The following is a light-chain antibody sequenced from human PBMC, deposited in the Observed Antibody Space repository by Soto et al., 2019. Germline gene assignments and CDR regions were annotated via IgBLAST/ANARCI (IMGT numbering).Light chain of an antibody. CDR2: DAS. V-gene: IGKV1-33*01. CDR1: QDISNY. CDR3: QQYDNPS. Sequence: DIQMTQSPSSLSASVGDRVTITCQASQDISNYLNWYQQKPGKAPKFLMYDASNLETGVPSRFSGSGSGTDFTFTISRLQPEEIATYFCQQYDNPSFGQGTKLEIK. J-gene: IGKJ2*01.